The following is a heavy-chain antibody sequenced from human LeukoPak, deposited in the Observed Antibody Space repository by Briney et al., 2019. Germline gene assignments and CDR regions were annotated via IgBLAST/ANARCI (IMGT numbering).Heavy chain of an antibody. Sequence: ASVKVSCKASGYTFTSYAMNWVRQAPGQGLEWMGWINTNTGNPTYAQGFTGRFVFSLDTSVSTAYLQVSSLKAEDTAVYYCARGYTKDMTSVTHFDYWGQGTLVTVSS. J-gene: IGHJ4*02. D-gene: IGHD4-17*01. CDR3: ARGYTKDMTSVTHFDY. CDR2: INTNTGNP. V-gene: IGHV7-4-1*02. CDR1: GYTFTSYA.